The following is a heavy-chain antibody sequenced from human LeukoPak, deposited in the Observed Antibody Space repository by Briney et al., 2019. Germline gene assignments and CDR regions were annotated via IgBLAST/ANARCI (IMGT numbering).Heavy chain of an antibody. D-gene: IGHD2-2*01. CDR3: ARGLVPAANAFDI. V-gene: IGHV4-30-2*01. CDR2: IYHSGST. CDR1: GGSISSGGYY. J-gene: IGHJ3*02. Sequence: PSETLSLTCTVSGGSISSGGYYWSWIRQPPGKGLEWIGYIYHSGSTYYNPSLKSRVTISVDRSKNQFSLKLSSVTAADTAVYYCARGLVPAANAFDIWGKGTTVTVSS.